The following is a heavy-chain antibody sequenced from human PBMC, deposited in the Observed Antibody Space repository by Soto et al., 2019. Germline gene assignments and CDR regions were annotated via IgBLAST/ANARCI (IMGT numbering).Heavy chain of an antibody. Sequence: SVKVSCKASGGTFSSYAISWVRQAPGQGLEWRGGIIPIFCTANYAQKFQGRVTVTADESTSTAYMELSRLRSEDTAVYYCASRDTETHRSQLWLPDYWGQGNLVTVSS. CDR3: ASRDTETHRSQLWLPDY. D-gene: IGHD5-18*01. J-gene: IGHJ4*02. V-gene: IGHV1-69*13. CDR1: GGTFSSYA. CDR2: IIPIFCTA.